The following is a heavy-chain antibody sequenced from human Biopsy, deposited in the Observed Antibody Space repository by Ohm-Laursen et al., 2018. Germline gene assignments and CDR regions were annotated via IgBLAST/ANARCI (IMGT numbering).Heavy chain of an antibody. J-gene: IGHJ5*02. V-gene: IGHV4-4*07. CDR2: IYSSGST. Sequence: SQTLSLTCTVSGGSISNYYWSWIWQPAGKGLEWIGRIYSSGSTNYNPSLRSRVTMSVDTSKNQFSLILSSMTAADTAVYYCAREPRIAAVAYFDPWGQGTLVIVSS. D-gene: IGHD6-13*01. CDR3: AREPRIAAVAYFDP. CDR1: GGSISNYY.